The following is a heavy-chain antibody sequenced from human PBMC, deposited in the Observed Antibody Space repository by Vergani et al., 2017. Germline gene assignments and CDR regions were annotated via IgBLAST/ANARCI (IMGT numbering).Heavy chain of an antibody. D-gene: IGHD6-19*01. J-gene: IGHJ4*02. CDR3: ARQRPGSGWSPGDFDD. Sequence: QLQLQQSGPGLVKPSETLFLTCTVSADSISSGSYYLGWIRQPPGKSLEWIGSIYYSGLTYYNPSLKSRVPISVDTSKNQFSLKVTSVTAADTSVYFCARQRPGSGWSPGDFDDWGQGSLVTVSS. CDR1: ADSISSGSYY. V-gene: IGHV4-39*01. CDR2: IYYSGLT.